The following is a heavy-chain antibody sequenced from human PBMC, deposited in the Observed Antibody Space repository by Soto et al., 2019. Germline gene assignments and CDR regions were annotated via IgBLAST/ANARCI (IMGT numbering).Heavy chain of an antibody. V-gene: IGHV3-23*01. CDR3: AKDQRVVVSTGALDY. J-gene: IGHJ4*02. Sequence: EVPLLESGGGLVQPGGSLRLSCAASGFTFSSYAMSWVRQAPGKGLEWVSAISGSGGSTYSADSVKGRFTISRDKSKNTLDLQMNSLTAEDTAVYYCAKDQRVVVSTGALDYWGQGALVTVSS. CDR2: ISGSGGST. CDR1: GFTFSSYA. D-gene: IGHD3-22*01.